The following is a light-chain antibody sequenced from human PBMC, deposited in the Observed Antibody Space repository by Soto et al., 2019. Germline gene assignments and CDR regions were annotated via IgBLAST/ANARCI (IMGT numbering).Light chain of an antibody. CDR2: AAS. V-gene: IGKV1-6*01. CDR1: QGIRND. CDR3: LQDYTYPWT. Sequence: AIQMTQSPSSLSASVGDRVTITCRASQGIRNDLGWYQHKPGKAPKCLIYAASTLERGVPSRFSGSGSGTDFTLTISSLQPEDFATYYCLQDYTYPWTFGQGTKVEIK. J-gene: IGKJ1*01.